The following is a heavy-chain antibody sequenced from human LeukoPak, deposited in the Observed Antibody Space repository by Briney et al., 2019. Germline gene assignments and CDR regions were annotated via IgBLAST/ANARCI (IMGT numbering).Heavy chain of an antibody. D-gene: IGHD6-13*01. CDR2: IYSSGST. J-gene: IGHJ6*03. CDR1: GGSISSSSYY. V-gene: IGHV4-61*02. CDR3: ARDPAADYYMDV. Sequence: SETLSLTCTVSGGSISSSSYYWSWIRQPAGKGLEWIGRIYSSGSTNYNPSLKSRVTMSVDTSKNQFSLRLSSVTAADTAVYYCARDPAADYYMDVWGKGTTVTVSS.